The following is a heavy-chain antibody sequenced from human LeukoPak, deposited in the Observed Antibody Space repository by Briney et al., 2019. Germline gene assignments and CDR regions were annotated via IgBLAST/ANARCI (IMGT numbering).Heavy chain of an antibody. CDR3: ARETGSSVGSTDFDY. Sequence: GGSLRLSCAASGFTFSSYAMHWVRQAPGKGLEWVAVISYDESNKYYADSVKGRLTISRDNSKNTLYLHMHSLRAEDTALYYCARETGSSVGSTDFDYWGQGTLVTVSS. J-gene: IGHJ4*02. CDR1: GFTFSSYA. V-gene: IGHV3-30-3*01. D-gene: IGHD6-6*01. CDR2: ISYDESNK.